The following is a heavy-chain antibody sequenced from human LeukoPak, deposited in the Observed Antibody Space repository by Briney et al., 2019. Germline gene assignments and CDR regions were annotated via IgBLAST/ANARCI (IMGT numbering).Heavy chain of an antibody. V-gene: IGHV4-30-4*02. Sequence: SETLSLTCTVSGGSISSGDYYWSWIRQPPGKGLEWIGYIYYSGSTYYNPSLKSRVTISVDTSKNQFSLKLSSVTAADTAVYYCARVELANWFDPWGQGTLVTVSS. D-gene: IGHD6-13*01. CDR3: ARVELANWFDP. CDR2: IYYSGST. J-gene: IGHJ5*02. CDR1: GGSISSGDYY.